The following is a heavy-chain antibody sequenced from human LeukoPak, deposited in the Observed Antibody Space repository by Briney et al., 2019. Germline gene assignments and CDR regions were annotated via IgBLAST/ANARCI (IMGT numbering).Heavy chain of an antibody. CDR2: INHSGST. Sequence: SETLSLTCAVYGGSFSGYCWSWIGQPPGKGLEWIGEINHSGSTNYNPSLKSRVTISVDTSKNQFSLKLSSVTAADTAVYYCARRNSVVVVPAATDYLVPSAHFDYWGQGTLVTVSS. J-gene: IGHJ4*02. CDR3: ARRNSVVVVPAATDYLVPSAHFDY. V-gene: IGHV4-34*01. D-gene: IGHD2-2*01. CDR1: GGSFSGYC.